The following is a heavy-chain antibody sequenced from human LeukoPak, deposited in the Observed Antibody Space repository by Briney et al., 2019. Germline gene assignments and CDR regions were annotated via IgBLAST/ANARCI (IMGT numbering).Heavy chain of an antibody. V-gene: IGHV1-46*01. CDR2: INPSGGRT. CDR1: GYTFTSYD. Sequence: ASVKVSCKASGYTFTSYDINWVRQATGQGLEWMGIINPSGGRTSYAQKFQGRVTMTRDMSTSTVYMELSSLRSEDTAVYYCARDGSGGYDLDYYYYYMDVWGKGTTVTVSS. J-gene: IGHJ6*03. CDR3: ARDGSGGYDLDYYYYYMDV. D-gene: IGHD5-12*01.